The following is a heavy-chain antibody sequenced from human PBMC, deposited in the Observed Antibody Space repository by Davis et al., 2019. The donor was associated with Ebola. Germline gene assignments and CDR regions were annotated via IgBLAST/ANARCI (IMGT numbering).Heavy chain of an antibody. CDR2: IGTAGDT. J-gene: IGHJ4*02. D-gene: IGHD5-18*01. V-gene: IGHV3-13*01. Sequence: GESLKISCAASGFTFSSYDMHWVRQGTGKGLEWVPAIGTAGDTYYPGSVKGRFTISRENAKNSLYLQMNSLRAEDTAVYYCARVRFGDTAVDYWGQGTLVTVSS. CDR1: GFTFSSYD. CDR3: ARVRFGDTAVDY.